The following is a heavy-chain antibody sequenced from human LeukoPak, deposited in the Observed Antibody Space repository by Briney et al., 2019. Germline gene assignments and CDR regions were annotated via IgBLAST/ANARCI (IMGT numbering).Heavy chain of an antibody. CDR3: ARVVPAANLDY. V-gene: IGHV3-30-3*01. Sequence: GGSLRLSCAASGFTFSSCAMHWVRQAPGKGLEWVAVISYDGSNKYYADSVKGRFTISRDNSKNTLYLQMNSLRAEDTAVYYCARVVPAANLDYWGQGTLVTVSS. D-gene: IGHD2-2*01. CDR1: GFTFSSCA. J-gene: IGHJ4*02. CDR2: ISYDGSNK.